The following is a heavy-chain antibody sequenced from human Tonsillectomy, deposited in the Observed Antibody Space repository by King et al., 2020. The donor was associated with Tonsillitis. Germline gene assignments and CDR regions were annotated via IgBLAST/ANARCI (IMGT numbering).Heavy chain of an antibody. Sequence: VQLVESGGGLVQPGGSLRLSCAASGFTFSGYWMHWGRQAPGKGLVWVSRINSDGDSTDYADSVKGRFTISRDNAKDTLFLQMNSLRAEDTAVYYCAKNWGLWFGGQGTLVTVSS. CDR2: INSDGDST. J-gene: IGHJ4*02. V-gene: IGHV3-74*01. CDR1: GFTFSGYW. CDR3: AKNWGLWF. D-gene: IGHD3-10*01.